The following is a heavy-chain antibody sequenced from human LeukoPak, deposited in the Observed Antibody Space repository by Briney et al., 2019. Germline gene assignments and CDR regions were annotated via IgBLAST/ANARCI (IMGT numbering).Heavy chain of an antibody. CDR3: AGYSGGSSEYYFDY. Sequence: GGSLRLSCAASGFTFSSYSMNWVRQAPGKGLEWVSSISSSSSYIYYADSVKGRFTISRDNAKNSLYLQMNSLRAEDTAVYYCAGYSGGSSEYYFDYWGQGTLVTVSS. CDR1: GFTFSSYS. CDR2: ISSSSSYI. V-gene: IGHV3-21*01. J-gene: IGHJ4*02. D-gene: IGHD2-15*01.